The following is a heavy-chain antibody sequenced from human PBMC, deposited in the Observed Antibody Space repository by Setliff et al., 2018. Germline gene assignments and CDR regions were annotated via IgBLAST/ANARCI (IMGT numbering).Heavy chain of an antibody. J-gene: IGHJ4*02. Sequence: PSETLSLTCAVYGGPFSGYYWSWIRQPPGKGLEWIGEINHSGSTNYNPSLKSRVTISVDTSKNQFSLKLSSVTAADTAVYYCARGGYSRGPPVYYFDYWGQGTQVTVS. CDR1: GGPFSGYY. CDR2: INHSGST. CDR3: ARGGYSRGPPVYYFDY. D-gene: IGHD5-12*01. V-gene: IGHV4-34*01.